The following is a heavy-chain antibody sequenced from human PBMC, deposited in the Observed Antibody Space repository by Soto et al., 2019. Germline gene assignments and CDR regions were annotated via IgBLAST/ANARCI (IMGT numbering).Heavy chain of an antibody. Sequence: GESLKISCKGSGYSFTSYWIGWVRQMPGKGLEWMGIIYPGDSDTRYSPSFQGQVTISADKSISTAYLQWSSLKASDTAMYYCARHGSYGWNDLLNWFDPWGQGTLVTVSS. CDR3: ARHGSYGWNDLLNWFDP. D-gene: IGHD1-1*01. CDR2: IYPGDSDT. J-gene: IGHJ5*02. V-gene: IGHV5-51*01. CDR1: GYSFTSYW.